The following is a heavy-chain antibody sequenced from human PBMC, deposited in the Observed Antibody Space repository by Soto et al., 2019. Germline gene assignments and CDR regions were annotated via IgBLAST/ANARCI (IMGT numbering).Heavy chain of an antibody. CDR1: GGSFSGYT. CDR2: INAAGSA. J-gene: IGHJ4*02. Sequence: NPSETLSLTCAVYGGSFSGYTWTWIRQSPGKGLEWIGQINAAGSAIYNPSLKSRVSISVGTSNNELFLDLTSVTAADTAVYYCARGRRYSSSWYSDYWGQGTLVTVSS. CDR3: ARGRRYSSSWYSDY. V-gene: IGHV4-34*01. D-gene: IGHD6-13*01.